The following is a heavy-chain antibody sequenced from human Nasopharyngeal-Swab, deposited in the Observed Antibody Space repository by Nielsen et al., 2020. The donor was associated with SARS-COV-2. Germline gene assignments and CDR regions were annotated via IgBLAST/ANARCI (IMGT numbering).Heavy chain of an antibody. V-gene: IGHV1-8*01. CDR2: MNPNSGNT. CDR1: GYNFTTYD. J-gene: IGHJ4*02. Sequence: ASVKVSCKASGYNFTTYDFNWVRQATGQGLEWMGWMNPNSGNTGYSQKFQGRVTITRDTSASTAYMELSSLRSEDTAVYYCASAPAGVTIFGVALDYWGQGTLVTVSS. CDR3: ASAPAGVTIFGVALDY. D-gene: IGHD3-3*01.